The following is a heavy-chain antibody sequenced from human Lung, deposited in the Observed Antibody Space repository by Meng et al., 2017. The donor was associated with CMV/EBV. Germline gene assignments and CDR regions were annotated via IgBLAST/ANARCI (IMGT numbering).Heavy chain of an antibody. V-gene: IGHV3-21*01. D-gene: IGHD2-2*01. CDR1: GFTFSSYS. Sequence: GESXKISCAASGFTFSSYSINWVRQAPGKGLEWVSSISSRSSYIYYADSVKGRFTISRDNAKNSLYLQMNSLRAEDTAVYYCAREFCSSSSCYPPDVWGQGNXVNGYS. J-gene: IGHJ6*01. CDR2: ISSRSSYI. CDR3: AREFCSSSSCYPPDV.